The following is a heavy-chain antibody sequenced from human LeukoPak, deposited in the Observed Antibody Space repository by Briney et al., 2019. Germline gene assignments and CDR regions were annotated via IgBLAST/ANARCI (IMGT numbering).Heavy chain of an antibody. CDR1: GGSISSSSYY. J-gene: IGHJ4*02. V-gene: IGHV4-39*01. CDR3: ARDTMVRGVIIKTPGYFDY. D-gene: IGHD3-10*01. Sequence: SETLSLTCTVSGGSISSSSYYWGWIRPPPGKGLEWIGSIYYSGSTYYNPSLKSRVTISVDTSKNQFSLKLSSVTAADTAVYYCARDTMVRGVIIKTPGYFDYWGQGTLVTVSS. CDR2: IYYSGST.